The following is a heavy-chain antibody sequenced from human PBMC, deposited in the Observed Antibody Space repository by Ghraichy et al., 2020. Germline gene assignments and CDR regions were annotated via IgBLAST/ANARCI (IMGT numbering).Heavy chain of an antibody. Sequence: GGSLRLSCAASGFTVSSNYMSWVRQAPGKGLEWVSVIYSGGSTYYADSVKGRFTISRHNSKNTLYLQMNSLRAEDTAVYYCAGHSTVVDTAMVKTAFDIWGQGTMVTVSS. J-gene: IGHJ3*02. CDR3: AGHSTVVDTAMVKTAFDI. CDR2: IYSGGST. D-gene: IGHD5-18*01. V-gene: IGHV3-53*04. CDR1: GFTVSSNY.